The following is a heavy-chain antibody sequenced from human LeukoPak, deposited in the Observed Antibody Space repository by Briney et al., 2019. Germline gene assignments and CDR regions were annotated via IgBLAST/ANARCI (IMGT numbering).Heavy chain of an antibody. J-gene: IGHJ4*02. D-gene: IGHD3-9*01. Sequence: ASETLSLTCTVSGGSINNYYWTWIRQPAGKGLEWIGRIYPSGKTNYNPSLKSRVTMSVDTSNNQLSLMMTSVTAADTAVFYCARTPQGDNYFDYWGQGHLVTVSS. CDR1: GGSINNYY. CDR3: ARTPQGDNYFDY. CDR2: IYPSGKT. V-gene: IGHV4-4*07.